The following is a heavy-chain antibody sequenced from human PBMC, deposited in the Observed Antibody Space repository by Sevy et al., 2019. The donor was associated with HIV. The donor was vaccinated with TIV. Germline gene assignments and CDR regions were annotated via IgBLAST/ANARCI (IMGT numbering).Heavy chain of an antibody. J-gene: IGHJ4*02. Sequence: GGSLRLSCAASGFTFSSYAMSWVRQAPGKGLEWVSAISGSGGSTYYADSVKGRFTISRDNSKNTLYLQMNSLRAEDTALYHCEKCGFVVALFDYWGQGTLVTVSS. CDR1: GFTFSSYA. V-gene: IGHV3-23*01. CDR3: EKCGFVVALFDY. D-gene: IGHD2-15*01. CDR2: ISGSGGST.